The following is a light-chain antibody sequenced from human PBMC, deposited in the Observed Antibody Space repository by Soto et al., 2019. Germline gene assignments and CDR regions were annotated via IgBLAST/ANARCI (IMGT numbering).Light chain of an antibody. CDR2: DAS. CDR3: QQFNSYTLT. Sequence: DIQMTQSPSTLSASVGDRVTITCRASQRVNRWLAWYQQKPGKAPKLLMYDASPLESGVPSRFSGSGSGTECTRTISSLKPDDFATDYCQQFNSYTLTFGGGTQVDIK. V-gene: IGKV1-5*01. J-gene: IGKJ4*01. CDR1: QRVNRW.